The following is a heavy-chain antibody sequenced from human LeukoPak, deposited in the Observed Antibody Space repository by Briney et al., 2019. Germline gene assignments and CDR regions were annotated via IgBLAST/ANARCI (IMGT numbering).Heavy chain of an antibody. V-gene: IGHV4-39*07. CDR1: GGSISSSSYY. CDR2: IYYSGST. CDR3: ARDRGPGRKYYDFWSGVFDP. D-gene: IGHD3-3*01. Sequence: TSETLSLTCTVSGGSISSSSYYWGWIRQPPGQGLEWIGSIYYSGSTYYNPSLKSRVTISVDTSKNQFSLKLSSVTAADTAVYYCARDRGPGRKYYDFWSGVFDPWGQGTLVTVSS. J-gene: IGHJ5*02.